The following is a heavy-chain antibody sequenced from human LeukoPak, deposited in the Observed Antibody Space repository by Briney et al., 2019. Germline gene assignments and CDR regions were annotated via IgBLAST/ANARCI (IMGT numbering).Heavy chain of an antibody. J-gene: IGHJ3*01. V-gene: IGHV3-33*06. Sequence: GGSLTLSCAASGIIFSDFGMHWVRQAPGKGLEWMAIIWYDGSNKYYADSVKGRFTISRDNSQNTMYLQMNSLRAEDSAVYYCAKATCSGASCFSNSRDAFDVWGQGTMVTVSS. CDR2: IWYDGSNK. CDR1: GIIFSDFG. CDR3: AKATCSGASCFSNSRDAFDV. D-gene: IGHD2-15*01.